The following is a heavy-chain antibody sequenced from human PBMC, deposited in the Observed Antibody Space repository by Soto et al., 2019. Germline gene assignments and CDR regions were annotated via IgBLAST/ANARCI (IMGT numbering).Heavy chain of an antibody. D-gene: IGHD3-22*01. V-gene: IGHV3-21*01. Sequence: GGSLRLSCAASGFTFSSYSMNWVRQAPGKGLEWVSSISSSSYIYYADSVKGRFTISRDNAKNSLYLQMNSLRAEDTAVYYCARDRYYYDSSGYAFDIWGQGTMVTVSS. CDR3: ARDRYYYDSSGYAFDI. CDR2: ISSSSYI. J-gene: IGHJ3*02. CDR1: GFTFSSYS.